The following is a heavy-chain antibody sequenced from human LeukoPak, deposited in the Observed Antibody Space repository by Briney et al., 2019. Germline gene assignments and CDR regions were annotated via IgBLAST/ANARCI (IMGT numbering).Heavy chain of an antibody. V-gene: IGHV1-2*06. CDR1: GYTFSGHY. J-gene: IGHJ4*02. CDR2: INPNTGVT. CDR3: ARDMDY. Sequence: GASVKVSCKASGYTFSGHYLHWVRQAPGQGLEWMGRINPNTGVTQYTENFQGRVTMTGDTSISTAYMELNGLRSEDTAVYYCARDMDYWGQGTLVTVSS.